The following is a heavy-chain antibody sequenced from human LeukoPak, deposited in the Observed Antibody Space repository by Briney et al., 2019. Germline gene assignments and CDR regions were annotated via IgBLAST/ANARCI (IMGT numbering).Heavy chain of an antibody. J-gene: IGHJ2*01. D-gene: IGHD2-15*01. CDR3: ARDWPGISLHFDL. V-gene: IGHV1-2*02. Sequence: ASVKVSCKASGFTFNAYYIHWVRQAPGQGLEWMGWINPNAGDTNFAQKFQGRVAMTRDTSLSTAYMDLSRLTSDDTAVYYCARDWPGISLHFDLWGRGTLITVSS. CDR1: GFTFNAYY. CDR2: INPNAGDT.